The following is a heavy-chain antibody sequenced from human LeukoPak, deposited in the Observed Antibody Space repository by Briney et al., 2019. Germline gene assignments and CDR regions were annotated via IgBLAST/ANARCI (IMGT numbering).Heavy chain of an antibody. CDR3: ARDSRYCSSTSCYLGEFDP. CDR2: ISAYNGNT. Sequence: ASVKVSCKASGYTFTSYGISWVRRAPGQGLEWMGWISAYNGNTNYAQKLQGRVTMTTDTSTSTAYMELRSLRSDDTAVYYCARDSRYCSSTSCYLGEFDPWGQGTLVTVSS. J-gene: IGHJ5*02. V-gene: IGHV1-18*01. D-gene: IGHD2-2*01. CDR1: GYTFTSYG.